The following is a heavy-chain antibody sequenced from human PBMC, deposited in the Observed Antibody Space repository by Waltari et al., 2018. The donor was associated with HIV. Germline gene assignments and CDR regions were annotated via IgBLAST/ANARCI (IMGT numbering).Heavy chain of an antibody. CDR2: IYYSGST. D-gene: IGHD6-6*01. CDR3: ASGSSSFLPVKNYYYGMDV. V-gene: IGHV4-39*07. J-gene: IGHJ6*02. CDR1: GGSISSSSYY. Sequence: QLQLQESGPGLMKPSETLSLTCTVSGGSISSSSYYWGWIRQPPGKGLEWIGSIYYSGSTYYNPSLKSRVTISVDTSKNQFSLKLSSVTAADTAVYYCASGSSSFLPVKNYYYGMDVWGQGTTVTVSS.